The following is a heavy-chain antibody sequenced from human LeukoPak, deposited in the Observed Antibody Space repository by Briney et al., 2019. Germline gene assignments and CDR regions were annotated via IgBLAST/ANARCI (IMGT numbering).Heavy chain of an antibody. V-gene: IGHV3-7*01. J-gene: IGHJ6*03. CDR1: DFSFETYW. D-gene: IGHD5-24*01. CDR2: INEDGTEK. CDR3: ARGETMDV. Sequence: GGSLRLSCVALDFSFETYWMSWVRQAPRKGPQWVANINEDGTEKHYVGSVRGRFTISRDNAESSLHLQMNSLRPDDLGVYYCARGETMDVSGTGTMVTVSS.